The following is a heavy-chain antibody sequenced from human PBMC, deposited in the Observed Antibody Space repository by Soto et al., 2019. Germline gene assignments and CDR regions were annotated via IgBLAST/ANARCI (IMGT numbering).Heavy chain of an antibody. V-gene: IGHV3-23*01. CDR1: GFTFSSYA. J-gene: IGHJ4*02. D-gene: IGHD3-9*01. Sequence: GGSLRLSCAASGFTFSSYAMSWVRQAPGKGLEWVSAISGSGGSTYYADSVKGRFTISRDNSKNTLYLQMNSLRAEDTAVYYCAKDPPTYYDILTGYTRPYYFDYWGQGTLVTVSS. CDR2: ISGSGGST. CDR3: AKDPPTYYDILTGYTRPYYFDY.